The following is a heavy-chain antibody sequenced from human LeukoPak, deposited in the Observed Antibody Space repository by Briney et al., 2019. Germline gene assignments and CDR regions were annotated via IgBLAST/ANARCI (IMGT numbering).Heavy chain of an antibody. D-gene: IGHD6-19*01. Sequence: GGSLRLSCAASGFTFDDYGMSWVRQTPGEGRGWGSGINWNGGSTGYPDSVKGRFTISRDNAKNTLYLQMNSMRAEETALYYCARDLREAVAGTFGYWGQGTLVTVSS. CDR2: INWNGGST. CDR1: GFTFDDYG. CDR3: ARDLREAVAGTFGY. V-gene: IGHV3-20*04. J-gene: IGHJ4*02.